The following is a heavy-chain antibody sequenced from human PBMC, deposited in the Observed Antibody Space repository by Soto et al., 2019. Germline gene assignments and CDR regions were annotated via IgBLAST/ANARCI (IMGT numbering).Heavy chain of an antibody. CDR1: GFTVSSNY. J-gene: IGHJ6*02. D-gene: IGHD1-26*01. CDR3: ASHRYRSDYYGMDV. CDR2: IYSGGST. Sequence: EVQLVEPGGGLIQPGGSLRLSCAASGFTVSSNYMSWVRQAPGKGLEWVSVIYSGGSTYYADSVKGRFTISRDNSKNTLYLQMNSLRAEDTAVYYCASHRYRSDYYGMDVWGQGTTVTVSS. V-gene: IGHV3-53*01.